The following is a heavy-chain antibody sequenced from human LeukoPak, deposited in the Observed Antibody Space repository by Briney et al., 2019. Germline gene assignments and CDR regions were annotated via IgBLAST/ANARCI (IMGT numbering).Heavy chain of an antibody. CDR1: GYTFTSYG. Sequence: GASVKVSCKASGYTFTSYGISWVRQAPGQGLEWMGWIGAYNGNTNYAQKLQGRVTMTTDTSTSTAYMELRSLRSDDTAVYYCARKSSGWYVRYYYGMDVWGQGTTVTVSS. D-gene: IGHD6-19*01. CDR3: ARKSSGWYVRYYYGMDV. V-gene: IGHV1-18*01. J-gene: IGHJ6*02. CDR2: IGAYNGNT.